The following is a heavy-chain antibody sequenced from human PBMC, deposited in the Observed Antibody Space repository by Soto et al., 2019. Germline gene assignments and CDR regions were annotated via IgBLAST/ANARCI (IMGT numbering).Heavy chain of an antibody. CDR1: GGSGGSFSGYY. V-gene: IGHV4-34*01. CDR2: IYHSGST. D-gene: IGHD1-1*01. Sequence: SETLSLTCAVNGGSGGSFSGYYWSWIRQPPGKGLEWIGYIYHSGSTNYNPSLKSRVTISVDTSKNQFSLKLSSVTAVDTAVYYCATDQLEGNWFDPWGQGTLVTVSS. J-gene: IGHJ5*02. CDR3: ATDQLEGNWFDP.